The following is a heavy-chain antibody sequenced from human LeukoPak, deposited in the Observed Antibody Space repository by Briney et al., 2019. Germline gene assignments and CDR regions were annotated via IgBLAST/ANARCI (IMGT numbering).Heavy chain of an antibody. V-gene: IGHV3-74*01. D-gene: IGHD3-3*01. CDR2: IKGDGIST. J-gene: IGHJ4*02. Sequence: GGSLRLSCAASGFDFSSNWMHWVRHAPGQGLVWVSRIKGDGISTNYADSVKGRFTISRDIAKNTLYLQMNSLRAEDTGVYYCTKDHYWSIDYWGRGTLVTVSS. CDR3: TKDHYWSIDY. CDR1: GFDFSSNW.